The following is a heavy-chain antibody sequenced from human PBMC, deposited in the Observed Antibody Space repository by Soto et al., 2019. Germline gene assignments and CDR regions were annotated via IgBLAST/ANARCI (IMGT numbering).Heavy chain of an antibody. V-gene: IGHV3-30*18. CDR1: GFNFDNYG. CDR2: ITYDGSNK. Sequence: GSLRLSCQASGFNFDNYGMHWVRQAPGKGLEWVAVITYDGSNKYYADSVKGRFTISRDNSKNTLSLHLNTLKPEDTAVYHCAKDRVGGTFYTPLGFWGQGTLVTVSS. J-gene: IGHJ4*02. D-gene: IGHD6-19*01. CDR3: AKDRVGGTFYTPLGF.